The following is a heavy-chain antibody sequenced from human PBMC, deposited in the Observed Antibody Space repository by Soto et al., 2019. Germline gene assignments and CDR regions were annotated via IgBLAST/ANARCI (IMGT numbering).Heavy chain of an antibody. CDR3: VLEHSAKVRYCFDY. D-gene: IGHD2-15*01. CDR2: IRYSWNT. CDR1: GASFSSTSYY. V-gene: IGHV4-39*01. J-gene: IGHJ4*02. Sequence: QVLHQESGPGLVKPSETLSLTCTVSGASFSSTSYYWGWIRQPPGKGLEWIGNIRYSWNTYYNPSHNARVTVSLDTSTNQLSLKLTFVTAADTASDYCVLEHSAKVRYCFDYWGQGTLVTVSS.